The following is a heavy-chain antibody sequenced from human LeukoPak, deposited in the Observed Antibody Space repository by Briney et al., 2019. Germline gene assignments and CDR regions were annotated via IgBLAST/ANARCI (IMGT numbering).Heavy chain of an antibody. J-gene: IGHJ4*02. CDR2: MNPNSGNT. Sequence: ASVEVSCKASGYTFTSYDINWVRQATGQGLEWMEWMNPNSGNTGYAQKFQGRVTMTRNTSISTAYMELSSLRSEDTAVYYCARGRYGSSTSCYNYWGQGTLVTVSS. V-gene: IGHV1-8*01. CDR3: ARGRYGSSTSCYNY. CDR1: GYTFTSYD. D-gene: IGHD2-2*02.